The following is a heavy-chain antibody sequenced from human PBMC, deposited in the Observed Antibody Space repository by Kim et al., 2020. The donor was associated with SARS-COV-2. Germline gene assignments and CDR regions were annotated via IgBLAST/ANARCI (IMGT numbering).Heavy chain of an antibody. CDR2: ITFDTSKK. Sequence: GGSLRLSCAASEFNFSNYGMHWVRQAPGKGLEWVAFITFDTSKKYYADSVKGRFTISRDNPKNTLYLQMSSLRAEDTAVYYCARDRRYYYGLGSFYNWLDPWGQGALVTVSS. CDR3: ARDRRYYYGLGSFYNWLDP. V-gene: IGHV3-30*02. CDR1: EFNFSNYG. D-gene: IGHD3-10*01. J-gene: IGHJ5*02.